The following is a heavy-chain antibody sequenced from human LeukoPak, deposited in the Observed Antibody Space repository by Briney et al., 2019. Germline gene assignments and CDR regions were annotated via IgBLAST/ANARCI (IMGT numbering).Heavy chain of an antibody. CDR3: ARHSGGSSGLDP. CDR2: ISSSSSYI. CDR1: GFTFSSYS. D-gene: IGHD6-19*01. Sequence: GGSLRLSCAASGFTFSSYSMNWVRQAPGKGLEWVSSISSSSSYIYYADSVKGRFTISRDNAKNSLYLQMNSLRAEDTAVYYCARHSGGSSGLDPWGQGTLVTVSS. J-gene: IGHJ5*02. V-gene: IGHV3-21*01.